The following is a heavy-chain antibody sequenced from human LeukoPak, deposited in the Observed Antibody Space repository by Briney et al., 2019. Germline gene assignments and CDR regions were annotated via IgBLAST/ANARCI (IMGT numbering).Heavy chain of an antibody. D-gene: IGHD2-15*01. Sequence: GGTLRLSCAASGFTFRSYAMSWVRQAPGKGLERVSGISGSGGSTYYAESVRGRFTISRDNSNNTLYPQMNSLRAEYTAVYYCAKDGGIGYCSGGSCGYGMDVWGQGTTVTVSS. CDR3: AKDGGIGYCSGGSCGYGMDV. CDR1: GFTFRSYA. J-gene: IGHJ6*02. CDR2: ISGSGGST. V-gene: IGHV3-23*01.